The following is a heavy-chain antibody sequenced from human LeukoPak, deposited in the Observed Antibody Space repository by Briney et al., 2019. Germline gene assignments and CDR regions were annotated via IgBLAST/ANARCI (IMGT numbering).Heavy chain of an antibody. CDR3: ARQCGYDYGTNWFDP. D-gene: IGHD5-18*01. J-gene: IGHJ5*02. V-gene: IGHV3-48*03. CDR2: ISSSGSTT. CDR1: GFTVSSYE. Sequence: GGSLRPSCAASGFTVSSYEMNWVRQAPGKGLEWISYISSSGSTTYYADSVKGRFTISRDNAKNSLYLQMNSLRAEDTAVYYCARQCGYDYGTNWFDPWGQGTLVTVSS.